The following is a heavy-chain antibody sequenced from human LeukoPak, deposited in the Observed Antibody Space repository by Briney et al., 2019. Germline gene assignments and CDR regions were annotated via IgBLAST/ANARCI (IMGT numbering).Heavy chain of an antibody. D-gene: IGHD2-15*01. J-gene: IGHJ6*02. CDR2: IKSKTDGGTT. CDR1: GFTFSNAW. CDR3: TTGGLGYCSGGSCYRGEGYYGMDV. Sequence: GGSLRLSCAASGFTFSNAWMSWVRPAPGKGLEWVGRIKSKTDGGTTDYAAPVKGRFTISRDDSKNTLYQQMNSLKTEDTAVYYCTTGGLGYCSGGSCYRGEGYYGMDVWGQGTTVTVSS. V-gene: IGHV3-15*01.